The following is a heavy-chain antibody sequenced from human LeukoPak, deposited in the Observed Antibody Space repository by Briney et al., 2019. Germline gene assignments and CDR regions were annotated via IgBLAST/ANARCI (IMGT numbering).Heavy chain of an antibody. J-gene: IGHJ4*02. Sequence: SETLSLTCTVSGGSIGTYYWSWIRQPPGKGLEWIGYIYHSGSTNYNPSLKSRVTISVDTSKNQFSLKLSSVTAADTAVYYCARAESYRKSPYYFDYWGQGTLVTVSS. V-gene: IGHV4-59*01. CDR3: ARAESYRKSPYYFDY. D-gene: IGHD1-26*01. CDR1: GGSIGTYY. CDR2: IYHSGST.